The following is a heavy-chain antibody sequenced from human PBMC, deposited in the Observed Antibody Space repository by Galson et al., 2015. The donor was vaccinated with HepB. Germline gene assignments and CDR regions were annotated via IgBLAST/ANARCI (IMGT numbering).Heavy chain of an antibody. Sequence: SLRLSCAASGFTFSSYWMHWVRQAPGKGLEWVSSISSSSSYIYYADSVKGRFTISRDNAKNSLYLQMNSLRAEDTAVYYCARDPGYCSGGSCYHDYWGQGTLVTVSS. D-gene: IGHD2-15*01. V-gene: IGHV3-21*01. J-gene: IGHJ4*02. CDR3: ARDPGYCSGGSCYHDY. CDR2: ISSSSSYI. CDR1: GFTFSSYW.